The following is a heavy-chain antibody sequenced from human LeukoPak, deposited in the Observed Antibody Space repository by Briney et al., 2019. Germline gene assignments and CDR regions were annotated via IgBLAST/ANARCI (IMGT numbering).Heavy chain of an antibody. D-gene: IGHD6-13*01. CDR2: ISSDGSIK. V-gene: IGHV3-30*04. CDR1: GFTLRRYH. Sequence: GGSLRLSRTAPGFTLRRYHIHGVRQAPRKGLECVAMISSDGSIKYYTESVWYRSTISRDNSQDSVYLETNALRTDDTSVYYCARDPGMAAAGTAHFAYWGQGTLVTVSS. J-gene: IGHJ4*02. CDR3: ARDPGMAAAGTAHFAY.